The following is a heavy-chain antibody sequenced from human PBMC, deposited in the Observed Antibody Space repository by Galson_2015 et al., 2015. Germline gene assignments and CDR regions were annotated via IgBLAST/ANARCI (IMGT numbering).Heavy chain of an antibody. CDR3: AGWRRADYFDY. CDR1: GGSISSGGYY. V-gene: IGHV4-31*03. CDR2: IYYSGST. D-gene: IGHD6-13*01. Sequence: PLSLTCTVSGGSISSGGYYWSWIRQHPGKGLEWIGYIYYSGSTYYNPSLKSRVTISVDTSKNQFSLKLSSVTAADTAVYYCAGWRRADYFDYWGQGTLVTVSS. J-gene: IGHJ4*02.